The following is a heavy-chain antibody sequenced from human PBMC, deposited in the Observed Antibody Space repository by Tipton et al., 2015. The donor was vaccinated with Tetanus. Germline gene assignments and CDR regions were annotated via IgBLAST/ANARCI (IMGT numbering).Heavy chain of an antibody. J-gene: IGHJ6*02. Sequence: TLSLNCTVSGGSISSYYWSWIRQPPGKGLEWIGYIYYSGSTNYNPSLKSRVTISVDTSKNQFSLKLSSVTAADAAVYYCARESAYYDFWSGPGRGTYGMDVWGQGTTVTVSS. CDR3: ARESAYYDFWSGPGRGTYGMDV. CDR1: GGSISSYY. CDR2: IYYSGST. V-gene: IGHV4-59*01. D-gene: IGHD3-3*01.